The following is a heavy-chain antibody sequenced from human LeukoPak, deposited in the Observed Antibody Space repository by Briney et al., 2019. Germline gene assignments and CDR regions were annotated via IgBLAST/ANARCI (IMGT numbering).Heavy chain of an antibody. Sequence: SVKVSCKASGGTFSSYAISWVRQAPGQGLEWMGGIIPIFGTANYAQKFQGRVTITADESTSTAYMELSSLRSEDTAVYYCATWIQLWSPGPDAFDIWGQGKWSPSLQ. J-gene: IGHJ3*02. CDR2: IIPIFGTA. D-gene: IGHD5-18*01. V-gene: IGHV1-69*01. CDR1: GGTFSSYA. CDR3: ATWIQLWSPGPDAFDI.